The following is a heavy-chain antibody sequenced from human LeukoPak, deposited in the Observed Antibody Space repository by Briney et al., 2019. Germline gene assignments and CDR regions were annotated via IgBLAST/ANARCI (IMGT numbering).Heavy chain of an antibody. J-gene: IGHJ4*02. CDR3: ATDREGDPSAYYLV. V-gene: IGHV3-64*04. CDR1: GFTFSAYA. D-gene: IGHD3-22*01. Sequence: GGSLRLSCSASGFTFSAYAMHWVRQAPGKGLEYVSAISPNGGSTYYADSVKGRFTISRDNSKNTLFLQMNSLRAEDSAVYYCATDREGDPSAYYLVGGQGTLITVSS. CDR2: ISPNGGST.